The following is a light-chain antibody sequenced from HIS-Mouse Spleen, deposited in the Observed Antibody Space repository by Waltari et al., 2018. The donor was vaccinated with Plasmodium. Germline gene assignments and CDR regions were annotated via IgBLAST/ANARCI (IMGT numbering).Light chain of an antibody. CDR1: RSAVVGYNH. V-gene: IGLV2-14*01. CDR2: AVS. J-gene: IGLJ2*01. CDR3: SSYTSSSTRV. Sequence: QSALTQPASVSGSPGQSLTLPCTGTRSAVVGYNHVSWYQQHPVKTPKLMIYAVSNRPSGVSNRFSGSKSGNTASLTISGLQAEDEADYYCSSYTSSSTRVFGGGTKLTVL.